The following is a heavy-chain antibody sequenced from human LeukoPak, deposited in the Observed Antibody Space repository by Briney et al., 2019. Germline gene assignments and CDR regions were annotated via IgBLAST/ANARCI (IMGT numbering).Heavy chain of an antibody. J-gene: IGHJ4*02. CDR2: ISSSSSYI. V-gene: IGHV3-21*01. Sequence: GGSLRLSCAASGFTFSSYSMNWVRQAPGKGLEWVSSISSSSSYIYYADSVKGRFTISRDNAKNSLYLQMNSLRAEDTAAYYCARCAQLAAHFDYWGQGTLVTVSS. CDR1: GFTFSSYS. CDR3: ARCAQLAAHFDY. D-gene: IGHD6-13*01.